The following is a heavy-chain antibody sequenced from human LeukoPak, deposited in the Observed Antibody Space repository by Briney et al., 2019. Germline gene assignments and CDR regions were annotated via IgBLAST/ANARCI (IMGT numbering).Heavy chain of an antibody. CDR3: VKDDSYYYDSGGYPT. CDR2: ISANGGST. D-gene: IGHD3-22*01. J-gene: IGHJ3*01. CDR1: GFTFSRYA. Sequence: AGGSLRLSCSAPGFTFSRYAMHWVRQAPGKGLEYVSAISANGGSTYYADPVKGRFTISRDNSKNTLSLQMSSLRAEDTAVYYCVKDDSYYYDSGGYPTWGQGTMVTVSS. V-gene: IGHV3-64D*06.